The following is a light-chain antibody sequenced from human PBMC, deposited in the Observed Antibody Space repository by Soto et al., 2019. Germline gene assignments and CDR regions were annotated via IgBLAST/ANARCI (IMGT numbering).Light chain of an antibody. CDR1: QSISSW. CDR3: QHYNSYSEA. J-gene: IGKJ1*01. CDR2: DAS. Sequence: DIQMTQSRSTPSASVGDRVTITCXASQSISSWLAWYQQKPGKAPKLLIYDASSLESGVPSRFCGSGSGTEFTLTISSLQPDDFATYYCQHYNSYSEAFGQGTKVDIK. V-gene: IGKV1-5*01.